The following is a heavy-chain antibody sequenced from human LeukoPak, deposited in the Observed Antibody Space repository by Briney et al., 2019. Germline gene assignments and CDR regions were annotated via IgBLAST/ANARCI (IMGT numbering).Heavy chain of an antibody. V-gene: IGHV1-69*06. CDR3: AGNGPLALAGKEGPD. D-gene: IGHD6-19*01. J-gene: IGHJ4*02. Sequence: PSVKVSCKASGGTFSSYAISWVRQAPGQGLEWMGGIIPIFGTANYAQKFQGRVTITADKSTSTAYMELSSLRSEDTAVYYCAGNGPLALAGKEGPDWGQGTLVTVSS. CDR2: IIPIFGTA. CDR1: GGTFSSYA.